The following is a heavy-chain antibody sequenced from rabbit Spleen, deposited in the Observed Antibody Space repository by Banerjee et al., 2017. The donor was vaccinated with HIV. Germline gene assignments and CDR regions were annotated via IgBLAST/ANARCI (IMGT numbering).Heavy chain of an antibody. D-gene: IGHD6-1*01. V-gene: IGHV1S45*01. J-gene: IGHJ4*01. CDR1: GFSFSDKAV. CDR3: VREAGYGGYGDANL. Sequence: QEQLVESGGGLVQPEGSLKLSCTASGFSFSDKAVMCWVRQAPGKGLEWIACIAAGSGGTTYYANWAKGRFTISSHNAQNTLYLQLNSLTAADTATYFCVREAGYGGYGDANLWGPGTLVTVS. CDR2: IAAGSGGTT.